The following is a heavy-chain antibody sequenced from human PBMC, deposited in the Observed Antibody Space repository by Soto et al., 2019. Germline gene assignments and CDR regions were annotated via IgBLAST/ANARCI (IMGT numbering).Heavy chain of an antibody. J-gene: IGHJ2*01. CDR3: AKGPVDRGYYDFWSGNWYFDL. V-gene: IGHV3-30*18. D-gene: IGHD3-3*01. Sequence: QVQLVESGGGVVQPGRSLRLSCAASGFTFSSYGMHWVRQAPGKGLEWVAVISYDGSNKYYADSVKGRFTISRDNSKNTLDLQMNSLRAEDTAVYYCAKGPVDRGYYDFWSGNWYFDLWGRGTLVTVSS. CDR1: GFTFSSYG. CDR2: ISYDGSNK.